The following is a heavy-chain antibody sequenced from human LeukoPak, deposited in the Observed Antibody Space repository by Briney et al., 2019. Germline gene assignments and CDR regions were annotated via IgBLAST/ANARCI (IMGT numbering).Heavy chain of an antibody. D-gene: IGHD6-19*01. V-gene: IGHV3-48*03. Sequence: PGGSLRLSCAASGFTFSSYEMNWVRQAPGKGLEWASYISSSGGNIYYADSVKGRFTISRDNAKNSLYLQMNSLRAEDTAVYYCAGDFNSGWKFDYWGQGTLVTVSS. CDR1: GFTFSSYE. J-gene: IGHJ4*02. CDR3: AGDFNSGWKFDY. CDR2: ISSSGGNI.